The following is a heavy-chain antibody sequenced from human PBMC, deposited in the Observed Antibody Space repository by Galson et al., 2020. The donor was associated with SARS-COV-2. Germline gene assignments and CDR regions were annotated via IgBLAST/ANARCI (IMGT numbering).Heavy chain of an antibody. V-gene: IGHV4-39*01. J-gene: IGHJ6*02. CDR2: IYYTGRT. CDR3: AAETTVVTGYYYYGMDV. Sequence: SETLSLTCTVSRGSISSSSYYWGGIRQPPGKGLEWIGSIYYTGRTYYNPSLKSRVTISVDTSKNQFSLKLSSVTAADTAVYYCAAETTVVTGYYYYGMDVWGQGTTVTVSS. D-gene: IGHD4-17*01. CDR1: RGSISSSSYY.